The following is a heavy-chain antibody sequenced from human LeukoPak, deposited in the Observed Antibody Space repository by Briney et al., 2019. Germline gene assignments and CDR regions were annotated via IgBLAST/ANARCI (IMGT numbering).Heavy chain of an antibody. CDR1: GFTLSNYW. Sequence: PGGSLRLSCAASGFTLSNYWMHWVRQPPGKGLVWVSRINSDGSSTTYADSVKGRFTISRDNAKNKLYLQMNSLRAEDTAVYYCARARYSYSSGWYAWGQGTLVTVSS. D-gene: IGHD6-19*01. CDR3: ARARYSYSSGWYA. V-gene: IGHV3-74*01. CDR2: INSDGSST. J-gene: IGHJ4*02.